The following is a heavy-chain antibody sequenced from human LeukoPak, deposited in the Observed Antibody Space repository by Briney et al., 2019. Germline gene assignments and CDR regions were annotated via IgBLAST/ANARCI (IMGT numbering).Heavy chain of an antibody. CDR2: VYYSGST. CDR3: ARGGWYRDY. Sequence: PETLSLTCTVSGGSMSSYYWSWIRQPPGKGLEWIGYVYYSGSTNYNPSLKSRLTISVDTSKNQFSLKLRSVTAADTAVYYCARGGWYRDYWGQGTLVTVSS. J-gene: IGHJ4*02. D-gene: IGHD6-19*01. CDR1: GGSMSSYY. V-gene: IGHV4-59*01.